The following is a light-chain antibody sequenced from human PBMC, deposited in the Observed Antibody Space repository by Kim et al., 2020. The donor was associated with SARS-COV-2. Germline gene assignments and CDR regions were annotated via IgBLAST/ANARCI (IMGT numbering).Light chain of an antibody. Sequence: VTTSYTGSSSNTGEGYELHWYQQLPGTAPKLLIYDNNNRPSGVPDRFSGSKSGTSASLAITGLQAEDEADYYCQSYDSSLSGFVVFGGGTQLTVL. CDR3: QSYDSSLSGFVV. V-gene: IGLV1-40*01. CDR2: DNN. CDR1: SSNTGEGYE. J-gene: IGLJ2*01.